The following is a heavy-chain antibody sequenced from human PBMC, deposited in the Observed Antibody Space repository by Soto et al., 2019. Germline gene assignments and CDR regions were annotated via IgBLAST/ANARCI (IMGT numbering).Heavy chain of an antibody. D-gene: IGHD2-8*01. CDR2: IYYSGST. CDR3: ARLYTNGDRGSLKNKFPPGSRGNYYYYGMDV. Sequence: PSETLSLTCTVSGGSISSYYWSWIRQPPGKGLEWIGYIYYSGSTNYNPSLKSRVTISVDTSKNQFSLKLSSVTAADTAVYYCARLYTNGDRGSLKNKFPPGSRGNYYYYGMDVWGQGTTVTVSS. V-gene: IGHV4-59*01. J-gene: IGHJ6*02. CDR1: GGSISSYY.